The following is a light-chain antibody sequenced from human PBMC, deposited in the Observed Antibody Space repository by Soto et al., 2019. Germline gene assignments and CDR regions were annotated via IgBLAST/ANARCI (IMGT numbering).Light chain of an antibody. CDR1: SSNIGSNT. V-gene: IGLV1-44*01. Sequence: QSVLTQPTSASGTPGQRVTISCSGSSSNIGSNTVNWYQQLPGTAPKLLIYSNTQRPSGVPDRFSGSKSGTSASLAISGLQSEDEADYYCAAWDDSLNGPGVFGGGTQPTV. CDR3: AAWDDSLNGPGV. CDR2: SNT. J-gene: IGLJ3*02.